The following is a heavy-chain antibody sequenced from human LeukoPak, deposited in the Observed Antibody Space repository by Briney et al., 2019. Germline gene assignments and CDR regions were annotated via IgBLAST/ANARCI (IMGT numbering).Heavy chain of an antibody. CDR3: ARDLLWFGEPYYYYYGMDV. J-gene: IGHJ6*02. CDR2: IYYSGST. V-gene: IGHV4-39*07. Sequence: PSGTLSLTCAVSGGSISSSSYYWGWIRQPPGRGLEWIGSIYYSGSTYYNPSLKSRVTISVDTSKNQFSLKLSSVTAADTAVYYCARDLLWFGEPYYYYYGMDVWGQGTTVTVSS. D-gene: IGHD3-10*01. CDR1: GGSISSSSYY.